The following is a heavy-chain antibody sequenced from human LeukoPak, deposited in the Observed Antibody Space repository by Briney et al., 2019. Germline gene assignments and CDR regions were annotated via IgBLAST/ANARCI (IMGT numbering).Heavy chain of an antibody. J-gene: IGHJ3*02. CDR3: TSNPGYSYGSLDAFDI. V-gene: IGHV3-49*03. CDR1: GFTFGDYS. CDR2: IRSKAYGGTT. D-gene: IGHD5-18*01. Sequence: PGGSLRLSCTAPGFTFGDYSMSWFRRAPGKGLEWVGFIRSKAYGGTTEYAASVKGRFTISRDDSRGIAYLQMNSLETEDTAVYYCTSNPGYSYGSLDAFDIWGQGTMVTVSS.